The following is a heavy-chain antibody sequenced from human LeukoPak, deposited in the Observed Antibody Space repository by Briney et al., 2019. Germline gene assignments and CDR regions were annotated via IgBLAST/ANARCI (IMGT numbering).Heavy chain of an antibody. CDR1: GFTFSRYA. V-gene: IGHV3-30*18. D-gene: IGHD3-22*01. CDR2: ILYDGSNK. Sequence: GRSLRLSCAASGFTFSRYAMHWVRQSPGKGLECVAVILYDGSNKYYADSVKGRFTISRDNSKNTLYLQMNSLRAEDTAVYYCAKDTETYYYDSSGYSLPDYWGQGTLVTVSS. CDR3: AKDTETYYYDSSGYSLPDY. J-gene: IGHJ4*02.